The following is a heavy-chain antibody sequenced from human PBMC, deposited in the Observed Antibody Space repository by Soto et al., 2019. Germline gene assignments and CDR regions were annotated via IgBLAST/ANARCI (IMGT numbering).Heavy chain of an antibody. Sequence: SETLSLTCTVSGGSISSSSYYWGWIRQPPGKGLEWIGSIYYSGSTYYNPSLKSRVTISVDTSKNQFSLKLSSVTAADTAVYYCARHHIYYDSSGIGAFDIWGQGTMVTVSS. D-gene: IGHD3-22*01. CDR2: IYYSGST. J-gene: IGHJ3*02. CDR1: GGSISSSSYY. CDR3: ARHHIYYDSSGIGAFDI. V-gene: IGHV4-39*01.